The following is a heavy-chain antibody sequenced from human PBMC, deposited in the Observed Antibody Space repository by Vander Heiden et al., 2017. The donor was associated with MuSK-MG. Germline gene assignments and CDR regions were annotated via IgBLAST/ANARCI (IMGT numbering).Heavy chain of an antibody. D-gene: IGHD2-2*01. CDR3: VKGLGYCSSASCYEDY. CDR1: GFTFSSYA. V-gene: IGHV3-23*01. Sequence: EVQLLESGGGLVQPGGSLRLTCAAPGFTFSSYAMNWVRQARGKGLEWVAVFVGSGGGIYYADSVKGRFIVSRDNSKNTLSLQMSSLRAEDTAVYFCVKGLGYCSSASCYEDYWGQGTLVTVSS. J-gene: IGHJ4*02. CDR2: FVGSGGGI.